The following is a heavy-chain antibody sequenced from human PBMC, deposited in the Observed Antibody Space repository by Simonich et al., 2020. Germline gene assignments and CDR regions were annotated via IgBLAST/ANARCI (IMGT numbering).Heavy chain of an antibody. CDR1: GYTFTSYG. V-gene: IGHV1-18*01. CDR3: ARASRGTWWYYYFDY. CDR2: SSAYIGNT. Sequence: QVQLVQSGAEVKKPGASVKVSCKASGYTFTSYGISWVRQAPGQGLEWMDGSSAYIGNTNDAQKLQGRVTMTTDTSTSTAYMELRSLRSDDTAVYYCARASRGTWWYYYFDYWGQGTLVTVSS. J-gene: IGHJ4*02. D-gene: IGHD2-15*01.